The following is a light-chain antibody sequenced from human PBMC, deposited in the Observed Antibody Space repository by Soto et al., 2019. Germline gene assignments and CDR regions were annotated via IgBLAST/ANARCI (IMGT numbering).Light chain of an antibody. CDR3: GTWDSSLTSGV. CDR2: DNN. V-gene: IGLV1-51*01. J-gene: IGLJ3*02. CDR1: DSNIGNNY. Sequence: QSVLTQPPSVSAAPGQRVSISCSGSDSNIGNNYISWYRQVPGTAPKVVIYDNNKRPSWIPDRFSASKSGTSSTLAITGLRTGDEAFYYCGTWDSSLTSGVFGGGTKVTVL.